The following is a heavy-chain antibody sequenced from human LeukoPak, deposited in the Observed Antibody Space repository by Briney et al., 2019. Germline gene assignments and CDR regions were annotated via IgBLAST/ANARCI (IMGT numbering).Heavy chain of an antibody. V-gene: IGHV1-69*01. Sequence: GSSXKVSCKASGGTFISYAISWVRQAPGQGLEWMGGIIPIFGTANYAQKFQGRVTITADESTSTAYMELGSLRSEDTAVYYCARDALHSRPFDYWGQGTLVTVSS. CDR1: GGTFISYA. CDR3: ARDALHSRPFDY. J-gene: IGHJ4*02. CDR2: IIPIFGTA.